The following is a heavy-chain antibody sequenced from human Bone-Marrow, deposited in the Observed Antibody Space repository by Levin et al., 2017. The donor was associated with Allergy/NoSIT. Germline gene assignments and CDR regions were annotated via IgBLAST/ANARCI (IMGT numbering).Heavy chain of an antibody. Sequence: PGGSLRLSCAASGFTFSNYWMTWVRQGPGKGLEWVANIKQDGSVKQYADSVKGRFTISRDNAKNSVYLQMNGLRGEDTALYFCVRNSGWYRMDYWGQGTLVTVSS. CDR3: VRNSGWYRMDY. V-gene: IGHV3-7*04. J-gene: IGHJ4*02. D-gene: IGHD6-19*01. CDR2: IKQDGSVK. CDR1: GFTFSNYW.